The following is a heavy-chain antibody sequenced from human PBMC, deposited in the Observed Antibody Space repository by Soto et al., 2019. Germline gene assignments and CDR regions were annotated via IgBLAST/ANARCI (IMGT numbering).Heavy chain of an antibody. D-gene: IGHD6-19*01. CDR2: ISGSGGST. V-gene: IGHV3-23*01. CDR1: GFTLSSYA. J-gene: IGHJ4*02. CDR3: SRRSSGWYFDY. Sequence: EVQLLESGGGLVQPGGSLRLSCVASGFTLSSYAMSWVRQAPGKGLEWVSVISGSGGSTYYADSVKGRFTISRDNSKNTLYLQMNSLRAEDTAVYYCSRRSSGWYFDYWGQGTLVTVSS.